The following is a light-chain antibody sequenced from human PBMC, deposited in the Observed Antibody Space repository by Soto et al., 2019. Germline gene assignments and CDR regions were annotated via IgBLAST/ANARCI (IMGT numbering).Light chain of an antibody. CDR2: GAS. J-gene: IGKJ4*01. CDR3: QQYHDWPPLT. V-gene: IGKV3-15*01. Sequence: EIVLTQSPATLSLSPGESATLSCRASQSIGSHLAWYQQKPGQAPGLLIYGASTRAGGVPPRFSGTGSGTEFSFTITSLQSEDFAIYYCQQYHDWPPLTFGGGTRVEI. CDR1: QSIGSH.